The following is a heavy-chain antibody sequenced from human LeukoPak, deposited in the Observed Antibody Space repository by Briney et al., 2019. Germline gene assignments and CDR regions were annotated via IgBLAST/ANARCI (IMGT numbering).Heavy chain of an antibody. CDR1: GGTFSTFS. Sequence: AGSLRLSCAGSGGTFSTFSRNWVRQAPGKGLEWVASISSSSGHIYYADSVRGRFTTSRDNAKNSKYLQMNRLRVEDTDIYYCARAIAAAGNYWGQGTLVTVSS. D-gene: IGHD6-13*01. CDR3: ARAIAAAGNY. V-gene: IGHV3-21*01. J-gene: IGHJ4*02. CDR2: ISSSSGHI.